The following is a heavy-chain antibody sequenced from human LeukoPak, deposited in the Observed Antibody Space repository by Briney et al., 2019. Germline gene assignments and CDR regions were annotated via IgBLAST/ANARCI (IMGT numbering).Heavy chain of an antibody. J-gene: IGHJ4*02. CDR2: INHSGST. D-gene: IGHD4-23*01. CDR3: ARHPLRWYPFVY. Sequence: PSETLSLTCAVYGGSFSGYYWSWIRQPPGKGLEWIGEINHSGSTNYNPSLKSRVTISVDTSKNQFSLKLSSVTAADTAVYYCARHPLRWYPFVYWGQGTLVTVSS. CDR1: GGSFSGYY. V-gene: IGHV4-34*01.